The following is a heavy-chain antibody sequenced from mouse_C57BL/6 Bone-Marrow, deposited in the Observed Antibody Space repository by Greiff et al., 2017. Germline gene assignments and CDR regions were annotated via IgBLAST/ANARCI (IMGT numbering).Heavy chain of an antibody. Sequence: QVHVKQSGAELVKPGASVKMSCKASGYTFTTYPLEWMKQNHGQSLEWIGNFHPYNDDTKYNEKFKGKATLTVEKSSNTVYLGLSRLTSDDSAVYYCARSSTFFYYFDYWGQGTTLTVSS. V-gene: IGHV1-47*01. CDR1: GYTFTTYP. J-gene: IGHJ2*01. CDR2: FHPYNDDT. D-gene: IGHD5-1*01. CDR3: ARSSTFFYYFDY.